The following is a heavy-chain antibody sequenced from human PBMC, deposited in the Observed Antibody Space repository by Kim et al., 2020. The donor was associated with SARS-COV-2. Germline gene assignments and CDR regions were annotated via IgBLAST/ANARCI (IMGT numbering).Heavy chain of an antibody. CDR2: IYYSGST. J-gene: IGHJ5*02. CDR1: GGSISSSSYY. V-gene: IGHV4-39*01. CDR3: ARPRTTGPWGEQVPLFDP. D-gene: IGHD4-17*01. Sequence: SETLSLTCTVSGGSISSSSYYWGWIRQPPGKGLEWIGSIYYSGSTYYNPSLKSRVTISVDTSKSQFSLKLGSVTAADTAVYCCARPRTTGPWGEQVPLFDPWGQGTLVTVSS.